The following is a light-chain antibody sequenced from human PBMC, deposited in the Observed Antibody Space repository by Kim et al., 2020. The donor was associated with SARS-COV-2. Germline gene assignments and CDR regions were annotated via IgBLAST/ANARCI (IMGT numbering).Light chain of an antibody. CDR3: QSYDTNNHWV. CDR1: RGSIASNF. CDR2: EDN. V-gene: IGLV6-57*03. J-gene: IGLJ3*02. Sequence: KTITFSCTRNRGSIASNFVQWYQQRPGSAPTTIVYEDNQRPSGVPDRFSGSIDSSSNSASLTISGLRTEDEADYYCQSYDTNNHWVFGGGTQLTVL.